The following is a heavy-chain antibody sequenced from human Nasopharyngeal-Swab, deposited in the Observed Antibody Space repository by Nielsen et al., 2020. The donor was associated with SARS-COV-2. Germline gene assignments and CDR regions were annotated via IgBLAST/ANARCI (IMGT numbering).Heavy chain of an antibody. Sequence: GESLKISCAASGFTFSSFAMSWVRQAPGKGLEWVSAISGSGSNTYYADSVRGRFTISRDNSKNTLYLQMNSLRAEDTAVYYCARDIGSYSDYWGQGTLVTVSS. J-gene: IGHJ4*02. D-gene: IGHD1-26*01. CDR2: ISGSGSNT. CDR1: GFTFSSFA. CDR3: ARDIGSYSDY. V-gene: IGHV3-23*01.